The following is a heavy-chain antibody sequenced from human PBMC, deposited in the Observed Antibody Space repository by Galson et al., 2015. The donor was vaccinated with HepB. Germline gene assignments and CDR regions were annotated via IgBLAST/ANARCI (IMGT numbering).Heavy chain of an antibody. V-gene: IGHV1-8*01. CDR1: GYTFTSYD. J-gene: IGHJ6*02. CDR3: ATSYDFWSGYFGYYYYGMDV. Sequence: SVTVSCKASGYTFTSYDINWVRQATGQGLEWMGWINPNSGNTGYAQKFQGRVTMTRNTSISTAYMEPSSLRSEDTAVYYCATSYDFWSGYFGYYYYGMDVWGQGTTVTVSS. D-gene: IGHD3-3*01. CDR2: INPNSGNT.